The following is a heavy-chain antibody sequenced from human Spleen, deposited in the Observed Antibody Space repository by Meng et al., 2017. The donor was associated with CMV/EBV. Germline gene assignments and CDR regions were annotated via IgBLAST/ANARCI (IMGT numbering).Heavy chain of an antibody. CDR3: TKFPAAGPFDF. CDR2: IRTIPYGGTT. CDR1: GFTFGDYA. J-gene: IGHJ4*02. V-gene: IGHV3-49*04. D-gene: IGHD6-25*01. Sequence: GGSLRLSCSTSGFTFGDYAMSWVRQAPRKGLEWVGFIRTIPYGGTTEYATSVKGRFTISRDDSKSIAYLEMNSLTTEDTALYYCTKFPAAGPFDFWGQGALVTVSS.